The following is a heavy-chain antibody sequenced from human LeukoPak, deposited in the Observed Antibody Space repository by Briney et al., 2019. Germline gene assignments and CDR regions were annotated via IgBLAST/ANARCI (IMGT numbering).Heavy chain of an antibody. Sequence: GGSLRLSCAASGFTVSSNYMSWVRQAPGKGLEWVSVIYSGGSTYYADSVKGRFTISRDNSKNTLYLQMNSLRAEDTAVYYCAKEREVGATHYFDYWGQGTLVTVSS. CDR3: AKEREVGATHYFDY. J-gene: IGHJ4*02. CDR1: GFTVSSNY. D-gene: IGHD1-26*01. V-gene: IGHV3-53*01. CDR2: IYSGGST.